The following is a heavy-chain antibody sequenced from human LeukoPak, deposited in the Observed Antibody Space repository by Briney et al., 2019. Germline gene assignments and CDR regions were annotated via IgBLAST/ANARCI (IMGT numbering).Heavy chain of an antibody. CDR1: GASISGSPYY. CDR3: GRPYRVYGHFPFDY. J-gene: IGHJ4*02. V-gene: IGHV4-39*01. Sequence: PSETLSLTCTVSGASISGSPYYWGWIRQSPGKGLEWIGSFYDGGSIYYNPSLESRVIVSVDTSKNQFSLNMSSVTAADTAMYYCGRPYRVYGHFPFDYWGQGILATVSS. CDR2: FYDGGSI. D-gene: IGHD3-10*01.